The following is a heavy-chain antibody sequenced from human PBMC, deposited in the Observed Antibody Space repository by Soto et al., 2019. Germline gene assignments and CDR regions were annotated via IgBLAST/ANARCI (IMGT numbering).Heavy chain of an antibody. J-gene: IGHJ4*02. Sequence: GGSLRLSCSASGFTFSSYAMHWVRQAPGKGLEYVSAISSNGGSTYYADSVKGRFTISRDNSKNTLYLQMSSLRAEDTAVYYCVKDRLVATISRLSFDYWGQGTLVTVSS. V-gene: IGHV3-64D*08. CDR1: GFTFSSYA. CDR2: ISSNGGST. CDR3: VKDRLVATISRLSFDY. D-gene: IGHD5-12*01.